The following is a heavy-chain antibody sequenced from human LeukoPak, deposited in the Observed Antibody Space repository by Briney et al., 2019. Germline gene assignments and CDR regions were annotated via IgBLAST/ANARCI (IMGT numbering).Heavy chain of an antibody. CDR3: AARGGYYYDSSGYHDY. J-gene: IGHJ4*02. CDR1: GGSISSYY. V-gene: IGHV4-59*01. CDR2: IYYSGST. D-gene: IGHD3-22*01. Sequence: PSETLSLTCTVSGGSISSYYWSWLRQPPGKGLEWIGYIYYSGSTNYNPSLKSRVTISVDTSKNQFSLKLSSVTAADTAVYYCAARGGYYYDSSGYHDYWGQGTLVTVSS.